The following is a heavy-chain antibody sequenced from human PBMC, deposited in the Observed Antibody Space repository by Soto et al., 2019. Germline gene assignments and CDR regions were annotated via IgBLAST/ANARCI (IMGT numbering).Heavy chain of an antibody. CDR1: GYTFTSYD. D-gene: IGHD4-17*01. Sequence: QVQLVQSGAEVKKPGASVELSCKASGYTFTSYDISWVRQAPGQGLEWMGWISAYNGNTNCAQKRQGRVTMTTDTSTSAVYMELRSLISDGTAVYYCARDPSVTRTGAFDYWGQGTLVTVSS. J-gene: IGHJ4*02. CDR2: ISAYNGNT. V-gene: IGHV1-18*01. CDR3: ARDPSVTRTGAFDY.